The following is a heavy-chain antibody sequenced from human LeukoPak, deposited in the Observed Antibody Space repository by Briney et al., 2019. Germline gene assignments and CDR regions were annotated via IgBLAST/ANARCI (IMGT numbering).Heavy chain of an antibody. CDR2: INHSGST. Sequence: SETLSLTCAVYGGSFSGYYWSWIRQPPGKGLEWIGEINHSGSTNYNPSLKSRVTISVDTSKNQFSLKLSSVTAADTAVYYCAVVAATAYYFDYWGQGTLVTVSS. CDR3: AVVAATAYYFDY. V-gene: IGHV4-34*01. J-gene: IGHJ4*02. CDR1: GGSFSGYY. D-gene: IGHD2-15*01.